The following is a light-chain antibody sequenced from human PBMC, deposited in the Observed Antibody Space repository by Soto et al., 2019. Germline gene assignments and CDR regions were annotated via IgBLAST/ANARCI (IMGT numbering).Light chain of an antibody. CDR3: QLYNSYSLSLT. CDR2: EES. CDR1: QSISSW. V-gene: IGKV1-5*03. Sequence: DIQMTQSPSTLSASVGDRVTITCRASQSISSWLAWYQQKPGKAPKLLIYEESSLESGVPSRFSGSGSGTEFTLVICILQSDDFATYYFQLYNSYSLSLTFGGGTNVEIK. J-gene: IGKJ4*01.